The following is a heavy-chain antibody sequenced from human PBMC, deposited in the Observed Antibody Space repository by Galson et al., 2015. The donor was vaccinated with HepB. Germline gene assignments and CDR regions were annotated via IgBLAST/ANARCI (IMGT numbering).Heavy chain of an antibody. V-gene: IGHV3-21*01. CDR2: ISSSSSYI. D-gene: IGHD6-13*01. CDR1: GFTFSSYS. CDR3: TRDRNPSSWYRQDYYYYGMDV. J-gene: IGHJ6*02. Sequence: SLRLSCAASGFTFSSYSMNWVRQAPGKGLEWVSSISSSSSYIYYADSVKGRFTISRDNAKNSLYLQMNSLRAEDTAVYYCTRDRNPSSWYRQDYYYYGMDVWGQGTTVTVSS.